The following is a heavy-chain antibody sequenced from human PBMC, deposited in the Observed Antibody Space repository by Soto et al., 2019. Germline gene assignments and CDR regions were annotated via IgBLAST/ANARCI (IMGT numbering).Heavy chain of an antibody. CDR3: ATQEVGGSYVYTFDP. CDR2: IYYSGST. Sequence: QLQLQESGPGLVKPSETLSLTCTVSGGSISSSNYYWGWIRQPPGKGLEWIGSIYYSGSTYYNPSLKSLVTISVDTSKNLLSLKLSSVTAADTAVYYCATQEVGGSYVYTFDPWGQGTLVTVSS. V-gene: IGHV4-39*01. D-gene: IGHD1-26*01. J-gene: IGHJ5*02. CDR1: GGSISSSNYY.